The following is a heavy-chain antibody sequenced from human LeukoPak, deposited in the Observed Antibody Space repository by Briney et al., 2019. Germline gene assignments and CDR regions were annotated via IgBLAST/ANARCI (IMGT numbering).Heavy chain of an antibody. V-gene: IGHV3-23*01. CDR2: ISGSGGST. CDR1: GLTFSSYA. J-gene: IGHJ6*02. CDR3: AKGDHCSSLVCYYGMDV. D-gene: IGHD3-16*02. Sequence: GGSLRLSCAASGLTFSSYAMSWVRQAPGKGLEWVSAISGSGGSTYYADSVKGRFTISRDNSKNTLYVQMNSLIAEDTAVYYCAKGDHCSSLVCYYGMDVWGQGTTVTVSS.